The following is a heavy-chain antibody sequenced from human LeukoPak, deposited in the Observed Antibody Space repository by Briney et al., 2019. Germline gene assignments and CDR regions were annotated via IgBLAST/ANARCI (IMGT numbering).Heavy chain of an antibody. J-gene: IGHJ4*02. V-gene: IGHV4-4*09. Sequence: SETLSLTCAVSGGSISSYYWSWIRQPPGKGLEWIGYIYTSGSTNYNPSLKSRVTISVDTSKNQFSLKLNSVTAADTAVYYCASSEVEGPFDYWGQGTLVTVSS. CDR2: IYTSGST. CDR1: GGSISSYY. CDR3: ASSEVEGPFDY.